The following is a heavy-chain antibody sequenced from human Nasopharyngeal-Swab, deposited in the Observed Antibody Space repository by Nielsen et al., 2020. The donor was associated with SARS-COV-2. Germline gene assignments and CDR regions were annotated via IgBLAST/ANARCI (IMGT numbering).Heavy chain of an antibody. CDR3: ARDPVYSVRRNEGTGGYFDY. V-gene: IGHV3-33*01. D-gene: IGHD1-1*01. CDR2: IWYDGSNK. J-gene: IGHJ4*02. Sequence: GESLKISCAASGFTFSSYGMHWVRQAPGKGLEWVAVIWYDGSNKYYTNSVKGRFTISRDNSKNTLYLQMNSLRAEDTAAYYCARDPVYSVRRNEGTGGYFDYWGQGTLVTVSS. CDR1: GFTFSSYG.